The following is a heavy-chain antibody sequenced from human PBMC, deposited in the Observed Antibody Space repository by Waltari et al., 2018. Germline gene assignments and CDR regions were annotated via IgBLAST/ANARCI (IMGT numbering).Heavy chain of an antibody. Sequence: QVQLQQWGAGLLKPSETLSLTCAVYGGSFSGYYWSWIRQPPGKGLEWIGEINHIGSTNSNPSLNSRVTISVDTSKNQFSLKLSSVTAADTAVYYCARKIQDIVVVPAAILGAFDIWGQGTMVTVSS. D-gene: IGHD2-2*02. CDR2: INHIGST. CDR1: GGSFSGYY. J-gene: IGHJ3*02. CDR3: ARKIQDIVVVPAAILGAFDI. V-gene: IGHV4-34*01.